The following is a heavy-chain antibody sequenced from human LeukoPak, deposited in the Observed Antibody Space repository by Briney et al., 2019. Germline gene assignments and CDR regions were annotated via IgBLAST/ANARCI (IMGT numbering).Heavy chain of an antibody. CDR3: ARVRGGYSYGTGYYYMDV. J-gene: IGHJ6*03. CDR1: GFTFSSYE. Sequence: AGGSLRLSCAASGFTFSSYEMNWVRQAPGKGREWVSYISSSGSTIYYADSVKGRFTISRDNAKNSLYLQTNSLRAEDTAVYYCARVRGGYSYGTGYYYMDVWGKGTTVTVSS. V-gene: IGHV3-48*03. D-gene: IGHD5-18*01. CDR2: ISSSGSTI.